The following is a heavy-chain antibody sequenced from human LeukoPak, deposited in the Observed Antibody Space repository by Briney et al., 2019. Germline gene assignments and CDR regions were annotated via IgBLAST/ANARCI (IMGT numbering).Heavy chain of an antibody. D-gene: IGHD5-18*01. Sequence: GGSLRLSCAASGFTFSSYAMSWVRQAPGKGLEWVSAISGIGGSTYYADSVKGRFTISRDNSKNTLYLQMNSLRAEDTAVYYCAKDQYSYGYFDYWGQGTLVTVSS. J-gene: IGHJ4*02. V-gene: IGHV3-23*01. CDR1: GFTFSSYA. CDR2: ISGIGGST. CDR3: AKDQYSYGYFDY.